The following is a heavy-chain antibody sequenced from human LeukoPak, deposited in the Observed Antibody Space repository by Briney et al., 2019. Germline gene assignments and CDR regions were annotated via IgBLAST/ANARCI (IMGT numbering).Heavy chain of an antibody. D-gene: IGHD1-7*01. Sequence: ASVKVSCKVSGYTLTELSMHWVRQAPGKGLEWMGGFDPEDGETIYAQKFQGRVTITTDESTSTAYMELSSLRSEDTAVYYCARRQTTGVDYWGQGTLVTVSS. CDR3: ARRQTTGVDY. CDR2: FDPEDGET. V-gene: IGHV1-24*01. CDR1: GYTLTELS. J-gene: IGHJ4*02.